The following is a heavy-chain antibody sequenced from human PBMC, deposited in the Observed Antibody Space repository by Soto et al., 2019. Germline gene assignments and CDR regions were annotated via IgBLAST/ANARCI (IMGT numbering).Heavy chain of an antibody. CDR1: GYSFTSSW. V-gene: IGHV5-10-1*01. Sequence: PGESLKISCKGSGYSFTSSWITWVRQMPGKGLEWMGRIDPYDSYTNYSPSFEGHVTISADKSISTAYLQWSSLKASDTAIYYCARPFGGATDYCTDVWGQGTAVTVSS. D-gene: IGHD3-16*01. CDR2: IDPYDSYT. J-gene: IGHJ6*02. CDR3: ARPFGGATDYCTDV.